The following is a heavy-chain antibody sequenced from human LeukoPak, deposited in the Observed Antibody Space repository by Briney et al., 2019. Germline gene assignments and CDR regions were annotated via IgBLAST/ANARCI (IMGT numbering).Heavy chain of an antibody. CDR2: ISSSGSTI. CDR1: GFIFDDYD. Sequence: WGSLRLSCAASGFIFDDYDMNWVRQAPGKGLEWVSYISSSGSTIYYADSVKGRFTISRDNAKNSLYLQMNSLRAEDTAVYYCARFGRSGDYYYFYYMDVWGKGTTVTVSS. J-gene: IGHJ6*03. D-gene: IGHD3-10*01. V-gene: IGHV3-48*03. CDR3: ARFGRSGDYYYFYYMDV.